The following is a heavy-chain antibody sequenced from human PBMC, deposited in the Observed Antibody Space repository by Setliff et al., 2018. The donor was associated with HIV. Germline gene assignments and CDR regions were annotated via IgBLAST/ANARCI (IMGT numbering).Heavy chain of an antibody. CDR1: GNSFNGVF. J-gene: IGHJ4*02. D-gene: IGHD6-25*01. V-gene: IGHV1-2*02. CDR2: IKLSSGGT. CDR3: VTSPGSFTSVDETEAGDY. Sequence: GASVKVSCKAPGNSFNGVFLNWVRQAPGQGLEWMGNIKLSSGGTKFAQKFLGRVTMTRDTSTNTAFMELRRLNSDDTATYFCVTSPGSFTSVDETEAGDYWGQGTLVTVSS.